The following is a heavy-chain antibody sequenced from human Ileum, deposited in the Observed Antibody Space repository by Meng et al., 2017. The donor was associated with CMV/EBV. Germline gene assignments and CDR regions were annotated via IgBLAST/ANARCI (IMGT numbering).Heavy chain of an antibody. Sequence: GESLKISCAASGFTFSSYSMNWVRQAPGKGLEWVSSISSSSSYIYYADSVKGRFTISRDNAKNSLYLQMNSLRAEDTAEYYCARRMGYCSSTSGYATYNYYYGKDVCGQAIT. D-gene: IGHD2-2*01. J-gene: IGHJ6*01. CDR3: ARRMGYCSSTSGYATYNYYYGKDV. V-gene: IGHV3-21*01. CDR2: ISSSSSYI. CDR1: GFTFSSYS.